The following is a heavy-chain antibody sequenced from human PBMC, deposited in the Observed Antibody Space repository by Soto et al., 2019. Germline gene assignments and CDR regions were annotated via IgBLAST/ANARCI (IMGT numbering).Heavy chain of an antibody. V-gene: IGHV3-33*01. CDR3: ASEYCSGGSCYYYGMDV. J-gene: IGHJ6*02. Sequence: QVQLVESGGGVVQPERSLRLSCAASGFTFSSYGMHWVRQAPGKGLEWVAVIWYDGSNKYYADSVKGRFTISRDNSKNDLYLQMNSLRAEDTAVYYCASEYCSGGSCYYYGMDVWGQGTTVTVSS. D-gene: IGHD2-15*01. CDR2: IWYDGSNK. CDR1: GFTFSSYG.